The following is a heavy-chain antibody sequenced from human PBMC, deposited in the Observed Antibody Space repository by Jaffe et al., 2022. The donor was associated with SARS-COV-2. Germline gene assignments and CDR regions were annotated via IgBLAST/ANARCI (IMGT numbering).Heavy chain of an antibody. D-gene: IGHD3-10*01. CDR1: GFTFNNYA. Sequence: EVQLVESGGGLIQPGGSLRLSCVVSGFTFNNYAMTWVRQATGKGLEWVATVTVNGGNTYYADAVKGRFTISRDNSMNTLYLQMNSLRAEDTAIYYCTKAFRYGSGSRSNFQSFDHWGQGTLVTVSS. CDR3: TKAFRYGSGSRSNFQSFDH. CDR2: VTVNGGNT. J-gene: IGHJ4*02. V-gene: IGHV3-23*04.